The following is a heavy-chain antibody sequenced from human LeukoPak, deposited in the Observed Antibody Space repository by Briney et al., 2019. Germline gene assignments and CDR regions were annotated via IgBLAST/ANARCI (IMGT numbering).Heavy chain of an antibody. J-gene: IGHJ4*02. CDR1: GYTLTELP. CDR2: FDPEDAKT. CDR3: GRGFSIDY. Sequence: APVKVSCKVSGYTLTELPIHWVRQAPGKGLEWMGGFDPEDAKTIYAQKFQGRLTMTKDPSTDTAYMDLTSLTSEDTAVYYCGRGFSIDYWGQGTLVTVSS. V-gene: IGHV1-24*01. D-gene: IGHD3-10*01.